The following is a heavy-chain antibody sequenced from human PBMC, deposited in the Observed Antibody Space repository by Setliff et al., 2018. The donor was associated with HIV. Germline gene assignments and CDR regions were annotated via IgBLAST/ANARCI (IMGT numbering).Heavy chain of an antibody. CDR3: ARDLGINPQGWFDP. J-gene: IGHJ5*02. V-gene: IGHV3-30*03. D-gene: IGHD3-16*01. CDR1: GFTFNSYS. CDR2: ISYDANIK. Sequence: GGSLRLSCAASGFTFNSYSMNWVRQAPGKGLEWVAVISYDANIKYYADSVKGRFTISRDNSKNTLFLQMKSLRTEDTAVYYCARDLGINPQGWFDPWGQGTLVTVSS.